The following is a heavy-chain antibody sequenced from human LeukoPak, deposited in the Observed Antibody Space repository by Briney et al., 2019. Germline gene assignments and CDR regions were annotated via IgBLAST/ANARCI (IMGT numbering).Heavy chain of an antibody. J-gene: IGHJ4*02. Sequence: NPSETLSLTCTVSGGSISSYYWSWIRQPPGKGLEWIGYIYYSGSTNYNPSLKSRVTISVDTSKNQFSLKRSSVTAADTAVYYCALGSYYYYFDYWGQGTLVTVSS. V-gene: IGHV4-59*01. CDR2: IYYSGST. CDR1: GGSISSYY. D-gene: IGHD3-10*01. CDR3: ALGSYYYYFDY.